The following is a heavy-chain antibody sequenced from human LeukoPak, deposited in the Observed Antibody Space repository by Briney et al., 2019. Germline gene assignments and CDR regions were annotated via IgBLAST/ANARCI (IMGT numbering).Heavy chain of an antibody. D-gene: IGHD3-22*01. J-gene: IGHJ4*02. CDR1: GFTISPYW. CDR3: ARGPYYYDSSGYGDY. CDR2: ISSSSSTI. V-gene: IGHV3-48*04. Sequence: PGGSLRLSCAASGFTISPYWMNWVRQAPGKGLEWVSYISSSSSTIYYADSVKGRFTISRDNAKNSLYLQMNSLRAEDTAVYYCARGPYYYDSSGYGDYWGQGTLVTVSS.